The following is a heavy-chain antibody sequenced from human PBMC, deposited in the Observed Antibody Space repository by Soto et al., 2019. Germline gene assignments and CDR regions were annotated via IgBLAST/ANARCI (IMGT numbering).Heavy chain of an antibody. V-gene: IGHV4-39*01. D-gene: IGHD4-4*01. CDR2: IYYGGNT. Sequence: SETLSLTCAVSGGSINSNYFWGWIRQPPGRGLEWIGSIYYGGNTYYNPSLKSRVTISADLSKNQFSLNLNSVTAADTAVYYCATTVCRSAWSRDFWGQGTLVTVSS. J-gene: IGHJ4*02. CDR3: ATTVCRSAWSRDF. CDR1: GGSINSNYF.